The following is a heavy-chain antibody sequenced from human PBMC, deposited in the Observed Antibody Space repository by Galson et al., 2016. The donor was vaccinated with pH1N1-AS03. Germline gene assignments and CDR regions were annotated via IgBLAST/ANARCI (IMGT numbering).Heavy chain of an antibody. V-gene: IGHV3-23*01. CDR1: GFMFSSYA. J-gene: IGHJ4*02. D-gene: IGHD4-23*01. CDR3: VRRSPWATVGTYYFDY. CDR2: ISASGGDT. Sequence: SLRLSCAASGFMFSSYAMSWVRQAPGKGLEWVSSISASGGDTYYADSVKGRFTISRDNSRNTVSLQMNSLRDDDTAVYYCVRRSPWATVGTYYFDYWGQGTLVTVSS.